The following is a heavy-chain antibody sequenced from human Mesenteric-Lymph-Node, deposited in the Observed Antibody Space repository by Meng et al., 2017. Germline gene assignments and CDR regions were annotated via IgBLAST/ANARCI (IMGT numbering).Heavy chain of an antibody. CDR1: GGSFSGYY. CDR2: INHSGST. D-gene: IGHD2-2*01. V-gene: IGHV4-34*01. Sequence: QVQLQQWGAGLLKSSETLSLTYAVYGGSFSGYYWSWIRQPPGKGLEWIGEINHSGSTNYNPSLKSRVTISVDTSKNQFSLKLSSVTAADTAVYYCARGNTIVPAAMGDYWGQGTLVTVSS. CDR3: ARGNTIVPAAMGDY. J-gene: IGHJ4*02.